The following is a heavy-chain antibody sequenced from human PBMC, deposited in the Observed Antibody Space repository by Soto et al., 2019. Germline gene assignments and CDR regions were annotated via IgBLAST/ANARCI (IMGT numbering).Heavy chain of an antibody. CDR3: ARDSLPIYCSYGVCYQDQYYGMDV. Sequence: GRSLRLSCAASGFTFSSYGMHWFRQAPGKGLEWVAVILYDGSEKWFADSVKGRFTISRDNAKNSLYLQMNSLSAEDTAVYYCARDSLPIYCSYGVCYQDQYYGMDVWGQTIKV. V-gene: IGHV3-30*03. CDR2: ILYDGSEK. J-gene: IGHJ6*02. D-gene: IGHD2-8*01. CDR1: GFTFSSYG.